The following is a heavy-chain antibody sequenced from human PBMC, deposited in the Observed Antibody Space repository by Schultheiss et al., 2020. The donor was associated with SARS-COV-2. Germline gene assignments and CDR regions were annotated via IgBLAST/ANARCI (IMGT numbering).Heavy chain of an antibody. CDR2: IYTSGST. J-gene: IGHJ6*03. CDR3: ARGASSKPNYYYYMDV. Sequence: SETLSLTCTVSGGSISSYYWSWIRQPAGKGLEWIGRIYTSGSTNYNPSLKSRVTMSVDTSKNQFSLKLSSVTAADTAVYYCARGASSKPNYYYYMDVWGKGTTVTVSS. D-gene: IGHD4-11*01. V-gene: IGHV4-4*07. CDR1: GGSISSYY.